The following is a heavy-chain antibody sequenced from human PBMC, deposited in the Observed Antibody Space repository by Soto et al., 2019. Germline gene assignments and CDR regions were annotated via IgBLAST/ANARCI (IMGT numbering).Heavy chain of an antibody. V-gene: IGHV1-69*02. Sequence: ASVKVSCKASGGTFSSYTISWVRQAPGQGLEWMGRIIPILGIANYAQKFQGRVTITADKSTSTAYMELSSLRSEDTAVYYCARAGRGAAAVINAFDIWGQGTMVTVSS. J-gene: IGHJ3*02. CDR1: GGTFSSYT. CDR3: ARAGRGAAAVINAFDI. CDR2: IIPILGIA. D-gene: IGHD6-13*01.